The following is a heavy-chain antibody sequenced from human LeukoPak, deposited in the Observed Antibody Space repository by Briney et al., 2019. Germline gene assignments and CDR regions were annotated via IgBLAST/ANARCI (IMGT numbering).Heavy chain of an antibody. CDR3: ARQGEYGDYDY. CDR1: GFTFSSYG. J-gene: IGHJ4*02. Sequence: GGSLRLSCAASGFTFSSYGVHWVRQAPGKGLEWVAVISYDGSNKYYADSVKGRFTISRDNSKNTLYLQMNSLRAEDTAVYYCARQGEYGDYDYWGQGTLVTVSS. D-gene: IGHD4-17*01. V-gene: IGHV3-30*03. CDR2: ISYDGSNK.